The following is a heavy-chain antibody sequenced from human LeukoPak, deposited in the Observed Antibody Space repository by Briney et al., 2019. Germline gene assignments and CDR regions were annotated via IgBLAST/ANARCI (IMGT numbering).Heavy chain of an antibody. V-gene: IGHV4-39*01. D-gene: IGHD1-7*01. CDR2: IYYSGST. Sequence: ASETLSLTCTVSGGSISSSSYYWGWIRQPPGKGLEWIGSIYYSGSTYYNPSLKSRATISVDTSKNQFSLKLSSVTAADTAVYYCARLWNSYTDWFDPWGHGTLVTVSS. CDR1: GGSISSSSYY. CDR3: ARLWNSYTDWFDP. J-gene: IGHJ5*02.